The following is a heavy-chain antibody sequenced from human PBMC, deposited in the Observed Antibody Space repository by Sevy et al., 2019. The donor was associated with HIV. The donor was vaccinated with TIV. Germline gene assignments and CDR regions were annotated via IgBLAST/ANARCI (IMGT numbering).Heavy chain of an antibody. D-gene: IGHD4-4*01. CDR2: ITSSGDTI. J-gene: IGHJ4*02. CDR3: AREYDYSHYAFDY. V-gene: IGHV3-11*01. Sequence: GGSLRLSCAASGFTFSDYYMTWIRQAPGKGLEWVTYITSSGDTIYYADSVKGRFTISRDNAKNSLYLQMNNLGAEDTAVYYCAREYDYSHYAFDYWGQGTLVTVSS. CDR1: GFTFSDYY.